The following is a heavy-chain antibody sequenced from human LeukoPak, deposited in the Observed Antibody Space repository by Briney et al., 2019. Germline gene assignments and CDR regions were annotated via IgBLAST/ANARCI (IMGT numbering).Heavy chain of an antibody. J-gene: IGHJ5*02. CDR3: ARGEVTMVRGVIDGGFDP. Sequence: ASVKVSCKASGYTFTGYYMHWVRQAPGQGLEWMGWINPNSGGTNYAQRFQGRVTMTRGTSISTAYMELSRLRSDDTAVYYCARGEVTMVRGVIDGGFDPWGQGTLVTVSS. CDR1: GYTFTGYY. CDR2: INPNSGGT. V-gene: IGHV1-2*02. D-gene: IGHD3-10*01.